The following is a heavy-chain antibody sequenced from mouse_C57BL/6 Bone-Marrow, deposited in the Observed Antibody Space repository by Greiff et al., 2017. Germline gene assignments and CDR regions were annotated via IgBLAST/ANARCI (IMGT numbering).Heavy chain of an antibody. Sequence: DVMLVESGGGLVKPGGSLKLSCAASGFTFSDYGMHWVRQAPEKGLEWVAYISSGSSTIYYADTVKGRFTISRDNAKNTLFLQMTSLRSEDTAMYYCATLPTIVTTSCFDYWGQGTTLTVSS. D-gene: IGHD2-5*01. CDR1: GFTFSDYG. V-gene: IGHV5-17*01. CDR3: ATLPTIVTTSCFDY. CDR2: ISSGSSTI. J-gene: IGHJ2*01.